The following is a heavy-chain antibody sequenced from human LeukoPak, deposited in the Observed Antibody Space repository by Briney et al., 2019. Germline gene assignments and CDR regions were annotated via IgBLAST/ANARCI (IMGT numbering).Heavy chain of an antibody. V-gene: IGHV3-21*01. J-gene: IGHJ4*02. CDR2: ISSSSSYI. D-gene: IGHD3-22*01. CDR3: ARGETDPDYYDSSVLLGY. CDR1: GFTFSSYS. Sequence: GGSLRLSCAASGFTFSSYSMNWVRQAPGKGLEWVSSISSSSSYIYYADSVKGRFTISRDNAKNLLYLQMNSLRAEDTAVYYCARGETDPDYYDSSVLLGYWGQGTLVTVSS.